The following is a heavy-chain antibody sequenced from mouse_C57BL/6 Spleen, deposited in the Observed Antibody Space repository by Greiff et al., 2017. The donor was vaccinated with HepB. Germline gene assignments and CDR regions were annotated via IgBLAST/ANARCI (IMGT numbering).Heavy chain of an antibody. CDR3: ARGGDYGSSSYWYFDV. Sequence: QVQLQQPGAELVKPGASVKLSCKASGYTFTSYWMHWVKQRPGRGLEWIGRIEPNSGGTKYNEKFKSKATLTVDKPSSTAYMQLSSLTSEDAAVYYCARGGDYGSSSYWYFDVWGTGTTVTVSS. J-gene: IGHJ1*03. CDR1: GYTFTSYW. CDR2: IEPNSGGT. V-gene: IGHV1-72*01. D-gene: IGHD1-1*01.